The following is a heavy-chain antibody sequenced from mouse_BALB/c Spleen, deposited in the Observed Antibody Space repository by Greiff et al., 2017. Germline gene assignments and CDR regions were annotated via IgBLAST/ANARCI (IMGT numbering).Heavy chain of an antibody. CDR3: ARSLVHGSSYGAY. V-gene: IGHV1-7*01. D-gene: IGHD1-1*01. CDR1: GYTFTSYW. Sequence: VMLVESGAELAKPGASVKMSCKASGYTFTSYWMHWVKQRPGQGLEWIGYINPSTGYTEYNQKFKDKATLTADKSSSTAYMQLSSLTSEDSAVYYCARSLVHGSSYGAYWGQGTLVTVSA. J-gene: IGHJ3*01. CDR2: INPSTGYT.